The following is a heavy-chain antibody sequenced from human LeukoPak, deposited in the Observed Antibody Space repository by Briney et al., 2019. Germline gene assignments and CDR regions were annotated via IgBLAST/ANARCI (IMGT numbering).Heavy chain of an antibody. CDR3: ASWGILTGPSGVDYFDY. CDR2: IYYSGST. Sequence: SETLSLTCTVSGGSISSNSYYWGWIRQPPGKGLEWIGSIYYSGSTYYNPSLKSRVTISVDTSKNQFSLKLSSVTAADTAVYYCASWGILTGPSGVDYFDYWGQGTLVTVSS. D-gene: IGHD3-9*01. CDR1: GGSISSNSYY. V-gene: IGHV4-39*07. J-gene: IGHJ4*02.